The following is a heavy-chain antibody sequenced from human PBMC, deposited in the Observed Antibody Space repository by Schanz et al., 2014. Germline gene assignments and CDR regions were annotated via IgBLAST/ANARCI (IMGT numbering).Heavy chain of an antibody. V-gene: IGHV1-18*01. J-gene: IGHJ4*01. Sequence: QVQLVQSGAEVKKPGASVKVSCKASGYTFTSYGINWVRQAPGQGLEWMGWISAYNGNTNYAQKRQGRITMTTDTSTSTAYMELRSLRSDDAAVYYCARGGYSSGWYDQGIAHFDYWGHGTLVTVSS. CDR2: ISAYNGNT. CDR1: GYTFTSYG. CDR3: ARGGYSSGWYDQGIAHFDY. D-gene: IGHD6-19*01.